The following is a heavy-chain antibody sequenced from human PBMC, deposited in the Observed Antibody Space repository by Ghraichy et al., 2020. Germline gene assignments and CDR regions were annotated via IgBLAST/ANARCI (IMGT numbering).Heavy chain of an antibody. J-gene: IGHJ4*02. D-gene: IGHD3-10*01. Sequence: GGSLRLSCAASGFTFSDYYMSWIRQAPGKGLEWVSLISSTSIYTNYADSVKGRFTISRDNAKNSVYLQMNSLRVEDTAVYYCARARGSRTYYSDYWGQGALVTVSS. CDR1: GFTFSDYY. CDR3: ARARGSRTYYSDY. V-gene: IGHV3-11*06. CDR2: ISSTSIYT.